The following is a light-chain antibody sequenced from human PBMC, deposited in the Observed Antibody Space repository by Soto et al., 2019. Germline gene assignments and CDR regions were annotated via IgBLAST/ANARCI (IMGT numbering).Light chain of an antibody. J-gene: IGKJ4*01. V-gene: IGKV1-5*03. Sequence: DIQMTQSPSTLSASVGDRVTITCRASQSISNSLAWYQQKPGKAPNLLIYKASSLESGVPSRFNGSGSGTEFTLTISSLQPDDFATYYCRQYVSYPVTFGGGTKVEMK. CDR3: RQYVSYPVT. CDR2: KAS. CDR1: QSISNS.